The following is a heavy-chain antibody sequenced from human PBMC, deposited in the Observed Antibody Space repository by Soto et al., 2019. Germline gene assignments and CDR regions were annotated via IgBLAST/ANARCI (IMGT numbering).Heavy chain of an antibody. CDR2: VSPSGSNT. Sequence: GGSLRLSCAVSGFIFSNYPMSWVRQAPGKGLEWVSSVSPSGSNTYYADSVKGRFTMSRDNSENRLHLQMNSLRAEDTAVYFCARRDNSGWYSLDYWGQGTPVTVPQ. CDR3: ARRDNSGWYSLDY. CDR1: GFIFSNYP. D-gene: IGHD6-19*01. J-gene: IGHJ4*02. V-gene: IGHV3-23*01.